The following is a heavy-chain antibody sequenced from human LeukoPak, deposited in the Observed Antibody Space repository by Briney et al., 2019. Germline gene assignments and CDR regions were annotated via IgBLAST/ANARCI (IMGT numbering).Heavy chain of an antibody. CDR2: INTDGSSS. CDR3: ARGSYYMDV. J-gene: IGHJ6*03. V-gene: IGHV3-74*01. Sequence: GGSLRLSCAASGFTFDDYAMHWVRQAPGKGLVWVSRINTDGSSSTYADSVRGRFTISRDNAKNTLYLQMNSLRAEDTAVYYCARGSYYMDVWGKGTTVTVSS. CDR1: GFTFDDYA.